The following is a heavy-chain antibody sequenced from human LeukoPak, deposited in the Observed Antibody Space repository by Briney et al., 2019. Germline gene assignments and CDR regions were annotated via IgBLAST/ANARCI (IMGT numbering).Heavy chain of an antibody. Sequence: SVKVSCKASGGTFSSHAIAWVRQAPGQGPEWMGGIIPISGTANYAQKFQGRVTITTDESTSTAYMELSSLTSDDTAVYYCARGLQYQLLKALGYYYMDVWGEGTMVTVSS. CDR2: IIPISGTA. J-gene: IGHJ6*03. V-gene: IGHV1-69*05. CDR3: ARGLQYQLLKALGYYYMDV. D-gene: IGHD2-2*01. CDR1: GGTFSSHA.